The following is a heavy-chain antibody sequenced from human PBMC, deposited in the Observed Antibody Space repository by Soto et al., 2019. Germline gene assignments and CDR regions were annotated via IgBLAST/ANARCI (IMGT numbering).Heavy chain of an antibody. D-gene: IGHD4-17*01. J-gene: IGHJ3*01. CDR1: RGSNNNYY. CDR3: ARLQYTVGTAIDV. Sequence: SETLSLTCTVSRGSNNNYYWTLIRQPPGKGLEWIGYVSYRGRTNYNPSLKSRVNMFVDKSKNQFSLNLTSVTAADTAVYYCARLQYTVGTAIDVWCQGTMVTVSS. CDR2: VSYRGRT. V-gene: IGHV4-59*03.